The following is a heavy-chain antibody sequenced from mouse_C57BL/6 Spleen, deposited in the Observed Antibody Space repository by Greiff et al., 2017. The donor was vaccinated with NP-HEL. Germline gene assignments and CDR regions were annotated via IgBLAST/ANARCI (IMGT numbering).Heavy chain of an antibody. V-gene: IGHV5-17*01. J-gene: IGHJ2*01. CDR2: ISSGSSTI. Sequence: EVKLVESGGGLVKPGGSLQLSCAASGFTFSDYGMHWVRQAPEKGLEWVAYISSGSSTIYYADTVKGRFTISRDNAKNTLFLQMTSLRSEDTAMYYCARGNTGHFDYWGQGTTLTVSS. D-gene: IGHD4-1*01. CDR1: GFTFSDYG. CDR3: ARGNTGHFDY.